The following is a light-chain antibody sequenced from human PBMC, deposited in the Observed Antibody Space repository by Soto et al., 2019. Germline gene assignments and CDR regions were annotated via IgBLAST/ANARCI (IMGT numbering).Light chain of an antibody. CDR1: QSVSSSY. J-gene: IGKJ4*01. CDR2: GAS. Sequence: EIVLTQSPGTLSSSPRAIATLSCRASQSVSSSYLAWYQQKPGQAPRLLIYGASSRATGIPDRFSGSGSGTDFTLTISTLEPEDCAVYYCEQYRSSPLICGRGNKVEIK. V-gene: IGKV3-20*01. CDR3: EQYRSSPLI.